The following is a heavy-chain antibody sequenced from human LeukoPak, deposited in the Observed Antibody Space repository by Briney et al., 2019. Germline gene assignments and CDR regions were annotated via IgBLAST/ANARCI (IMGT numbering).Heavy chain of an antibody. J-gene: IGHJ4*02. D-gene: IGHD2-2*01. CDR2: FDPEGGET. CDR3: ATVPSYCSSTSCYVFDY. V-gene: IGHV1-24*01. Sequence: ASVKVSCKVSGYTLTELSMHWVGQAPGKELEWMGGFDPEGGETIYAKKFQGRVTMTEDTSTDTAYMELSSLRSEDTAVYYCATVPSYCSSTSCYVFDYWGQGTLVTVSS. CDR1: GYTLTELS.